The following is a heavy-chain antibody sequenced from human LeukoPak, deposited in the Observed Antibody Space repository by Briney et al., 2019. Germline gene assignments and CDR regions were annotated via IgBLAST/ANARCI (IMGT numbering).Heavy chain of an antibody. V-gene: IGHV4-4*07. CDR2: FYSSGST. CDR1: GTSITTYF. CDR3: VRDRVDSSGYYYYYGLDV. J-gene: IGHJ6*02. Sequence: SETLSLTCTVSGTSITTYFWSWIRQPAGKGLEWIGRFYSSGSTSYNPSLKSRLTMSVDTSKIEFSLKLRSVTAADTAVYYCVRDRVDSSGYYYYYGLDVWGQGTTVTVSS. D-gene: IGHD3-22*01.